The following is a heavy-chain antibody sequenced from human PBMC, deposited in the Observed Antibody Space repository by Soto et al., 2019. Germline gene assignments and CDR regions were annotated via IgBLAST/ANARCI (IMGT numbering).Heavy chain of an antibody. CDR1: GYSISSGYY. J-gene: IGHJ4*02. D-gene: IGHD3-3*01. CDR2: IYHSGST. CDR3: AREGDDVLRFLEWLSDGGRYFDY. Sequence: SETLSLTCAVSGYSISSGYYWGWIRQPPGKGLEWIGTIYHSGSTYYNPSLKSRVTILVDTSKNQFSLKLSSVTAADTAVYYCAREGDDVLRFLEWLSDGGRYFDYWGQGTLVTVPQ. V-gene: IGHV4-38-2*02.